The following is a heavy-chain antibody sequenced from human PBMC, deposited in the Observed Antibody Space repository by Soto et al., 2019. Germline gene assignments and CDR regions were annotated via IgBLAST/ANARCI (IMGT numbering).Heavy chain of an antibody. V-gene: IGHV1-2*02. Sequence: QVQLVQSGAEVKEPWASVKVSCKASRYTFTAYFIHWVRQAPGQGLEWMGWINPNNGDTNYAQKFQGRLTLTRDTSIDTAYMDLSRLTSDDTAVYYCARESYHWHYDYWGQGSLVTVSS. D-gene: IGHD1-20*01. CDR1: RYTFTAYF. CDR2: INPNNGDT. J-gene: IGHJ4*02. CDR3: ARESYHWHYDY.